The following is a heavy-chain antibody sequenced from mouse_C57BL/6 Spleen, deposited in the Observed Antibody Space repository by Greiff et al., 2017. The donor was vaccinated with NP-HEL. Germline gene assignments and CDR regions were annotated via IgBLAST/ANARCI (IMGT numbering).Heavy chain of an antibody. Sequence: VQLQQSGPELVKPGASVKISCKASGYTFTDYYMNWVKQSHGKSLEWIGDINPNNGGTSYNQKFKGKATLTVDKSSSTAYMELRSLTSEDSAVYYCARGLGRDYAMDYWGQGTTLTVSS. D-gene: IGHD4-1*01. J-gene: IGHJ4*01. V-gene: IGHV1-26*01. CDR2: INPNNGGT. CDR1: GYTFTDYY. CDR3: ARGLGRDYAMDY.